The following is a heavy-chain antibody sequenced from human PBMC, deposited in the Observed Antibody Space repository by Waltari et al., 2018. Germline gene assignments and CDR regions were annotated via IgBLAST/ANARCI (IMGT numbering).Heavy chain of an antibody. V-gene: IGHV1-18*01. CDR3: ARDLASGSYGDY. Sequence: QVQLVQSGAEVKTPGASVKVSCKASGYTFTSYGISWLRQAPGQGLEWMGWISAYNGNTNYAQKRQGRVTMTTDTSTSTAYMELRSLGSDDTAVYYCARDLASGSYGDYWGQGTLVTVSS. CDR1: GYTFTSYG. CDR2: ISAYNGNT. D-gene: IGHD1-26*01. J-gene: IGHJ4*02.